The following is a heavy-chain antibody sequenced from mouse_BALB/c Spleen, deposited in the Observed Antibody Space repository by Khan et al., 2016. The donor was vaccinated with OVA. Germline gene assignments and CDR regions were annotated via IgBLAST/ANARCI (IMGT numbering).Heavy chain of an antibody. CDR1: GYTFTDYA. J-gene: IGHJ1*01. V-gene: IGHV1S137*01. Sequence: QVQLQQSGAELVRPGVSVKISCKGSGYTFTDYAMHWVKQSHAKSLEWIGVISTYYGDATYNQKFKGKATMTVDKSSSTAYMELARLTSEDSAIYYCARDYGSSYRYVDVWGAGTTVTVSS. D-gene: IGHD1-1*01. CDR2: ISTYYGDA. CDR3: ARDYGSSYRYVDV.